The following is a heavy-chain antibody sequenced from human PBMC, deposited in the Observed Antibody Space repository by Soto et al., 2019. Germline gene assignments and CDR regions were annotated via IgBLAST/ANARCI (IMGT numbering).Heavy chain of an antibody. D-gene: IGHD3-10*01. Sequence: QVQLVQSGADVKKPGASVKVSCKASGYTFTSYGISWVRQAPGQGLEWMGWISAYNGNTNYAQKLQVRVTMTTDTSTSTAYMELRSLRSDDTAVYYCARVWPDYYGSGSYYGWFDPWGQVTLVTVSS. CDR1: GYTFTSYG. CDR3: ARVWPDYYGSGSYYGWFDP. V-gene: IGHV1-18*04. CDR2: ISAYNGNT. J-gene: IGHJ5*02.